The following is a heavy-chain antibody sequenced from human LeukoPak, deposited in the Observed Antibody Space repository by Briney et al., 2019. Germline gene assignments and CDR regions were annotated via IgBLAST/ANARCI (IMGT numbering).Heavy chain of an antibody. CDR2: ISAYNGTT. CDR3: ARDPRAGYSSGWYSY. V-gene: IGHV1-18*01. CDR1: GYTFTSYG. Sequence: GASVTLSCTASGYTFTSYGISWMRQAHGQGLERMGWISAYNGTTNYEQQLQGRVTMTTDTSTSTAYMQLRSLSSDDTAVYYCARDPRAGYSSGWYSYGGQGTLVTVPS. J-gene: IGHJ4*02. D-gene: IGHD6-19*01.